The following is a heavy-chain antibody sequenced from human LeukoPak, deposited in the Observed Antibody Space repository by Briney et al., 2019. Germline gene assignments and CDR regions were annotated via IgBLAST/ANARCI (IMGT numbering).Heavy chain of an antibody. CDR1: GGSISSSSYY. D-gene: IGHD6-6*01. J-gene: IGHJ3*02. CDR2: IYTSGST. CDR3: ARVTYSSSSMSLDAFDI. V-gene: IGHV4-61*02. Sequence: SETLSLTCTVSGGSISSSSYYWSWIRQPAGKGLEWIGRIYTSGSTNYNPSLKSRVTMSVDTSKNQLSLKLSSMTAADTAVYYCARVTYSSSSMSLDAFDIWGQGTMVTVSS.